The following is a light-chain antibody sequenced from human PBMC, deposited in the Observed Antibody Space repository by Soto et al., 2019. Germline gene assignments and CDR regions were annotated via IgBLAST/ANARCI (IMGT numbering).Light chain of an antibody. CDR2: EVS. CDR3: SSYAGSNIVV. CDR1: SSDVGGYNY. J-gene: IGLJ2*01. Sequence: QSVLTQPPPASGSPGQSVTISCTGTSSDVGGYNYVSWYQQHPGKAPKLMIYEVSKWPSGVPDRFSGSKSGNTASLTVSGLQAEDEADYYCSSYAGSNIVVFGGGTKLTVL. V-gene: IGLV2-8*01.